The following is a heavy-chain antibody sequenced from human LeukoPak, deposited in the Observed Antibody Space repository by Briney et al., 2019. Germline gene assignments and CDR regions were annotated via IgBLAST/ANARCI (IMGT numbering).Heavy chain of an antibody. D-gene: IGHD6-13*01. J-gene: IGHJ4*02. CDR1: GGSISSSSYY. Sequence: PSETLSLTCTVSGGSISSSSYYWGWIRQPPGKGLEWIGSIYYSGSTYYNPSLKSRVTISVDTSKNQFSLKLSSVTAADTAVYYCARHREQLGYYFDYWGQGTLVTVSS. CDR3: ARHREQLGYYFDY. V-gene: IGHV4-39*01. CDR2: IYYSGST.